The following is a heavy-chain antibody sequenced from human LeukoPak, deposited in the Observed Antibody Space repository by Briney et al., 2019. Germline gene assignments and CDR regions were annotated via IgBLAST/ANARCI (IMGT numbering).Heavy chain of an antibody. J-gene: IGHJ6*02. CDR1: GGSFSGYY. V-gene: IGHV4-34*01. Sequence: PSETLSLTCAVYGGSFSGYYWSWIRQPPGKGLDWIGEINHSGSTNYNPSLKSRVTISVDTSKNQFSLKLSSVTAADTAVYYCARDGPITMVRGVMDGMDVWGQGTTVTVSS. CDR2: INHSGST. CDR3: ARDGPITMVRGVMDGMDV. D-gene: IGHD3-10*01.